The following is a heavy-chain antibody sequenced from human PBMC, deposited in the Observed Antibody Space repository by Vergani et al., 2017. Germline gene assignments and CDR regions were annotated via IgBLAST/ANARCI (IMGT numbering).Heavy chain of an antibody. J-gene: IGHJ6*02. D-gene: IGHD5-12*01. CDR2: FDPEDGET. CDR1: GYTLTELS. Sequence: QVPLVPSGAAVKKPGASVKVSCTVSGYTLTELSMHWVRQAPGKGLEWMGGFDPEDGETIYAQKFQGRVTMTEDTSTDTAYMELSSLRSEDTAVYYCATPRLRFSYYYYYGMDVWGQGTTVTVSS. CDR3: ATPRLRFSYYYYYGMDV. V-gene: IGHV1-24*01.